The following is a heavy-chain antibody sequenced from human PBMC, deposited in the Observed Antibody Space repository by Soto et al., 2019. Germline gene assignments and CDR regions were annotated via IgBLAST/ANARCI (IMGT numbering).Heavy chain of an antibody. CDR3: ARMRTPVTGLYSFDS. V-gene: IGHV4-30-4*01. Sequence: QVQLQESGPGLVKPSQTLSLTCTVSGGSISSGNYYWSWIRQPPGKGLEWIGLISYSGTTHYSASLRSRGSISVDTSKNQFALGLSSVTAAATAVYYCARMRTPVTGLYSFDSWGQGTLVTVSS. CDR1: GGSISSGNYY. CDR2: ISYSGTT. D-gene: IGHD4-17*01. J-gene: IGHJ4*02.